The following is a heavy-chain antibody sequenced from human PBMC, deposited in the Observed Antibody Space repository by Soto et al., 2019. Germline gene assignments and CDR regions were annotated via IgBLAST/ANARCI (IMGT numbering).Heavy chain of an antibody. CDR3: ATSRTAYYDILTGYYTEWFVP. V-gene: IGHV1-18*01. CDR2: ISAYNGNT. J-gene: IGHJ5*02. Sequence: ASVKASCKASGYTFTSYGISWVRQAPGQGLEWMGWISAYNGNTNYAQKLQGRVTMTTDTSTSTAYMELRSLRSDDTAVYYCATSRTAYYDILTGYYTEWFVPWGQRTLVTVSS. D-gene: IGHD3-9*01. CDR1: GYTFTSYG.